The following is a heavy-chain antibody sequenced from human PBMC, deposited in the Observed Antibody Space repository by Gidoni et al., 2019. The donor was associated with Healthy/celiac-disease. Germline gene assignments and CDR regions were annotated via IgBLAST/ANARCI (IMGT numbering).Heavy chain of an antibody. CDR1: GFTFSSYS. CDR3: AREMATPYYYYGMDV. V-gene: IGHV3-21*01. J-gene: IGHJ6*02. D-gene: IGHD5-12*01. CDR2: ISSSSSYI. Sequence: EVQLVESGGGLVKPGGSLRLSCAASGFTFSSYSMNWVRQAPGKGLEWVSSISSSSSYIYYADSVKGRFTISRDNAKNSLYLQMNSLRAEDTAVYYCAREMATPYYYYGMDVWGQGTTVTVSS.